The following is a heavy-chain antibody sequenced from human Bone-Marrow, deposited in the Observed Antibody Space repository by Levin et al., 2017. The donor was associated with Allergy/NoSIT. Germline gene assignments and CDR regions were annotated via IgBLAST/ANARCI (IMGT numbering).Heavy chain of an antibody. D-gene: IGHD2-21*01. Sequence: GESLKISCAASNYAFDTFALHWFRQAPGKGLEWVALISHDAKKIFYADSVKGRFTITRDNSNNMLSLQMSGLRTEDTATYYCSRGPHIVVVNSGAIFYVDYWGQGTPVTVSS. J-gene: IGHJ4*02. CDR3: SRGPHIVVVNSGAIFYVDY. CDR1: NYAFDTFA. V-gene: IGHV3-30*04. CDR2: ISHDAKKI.